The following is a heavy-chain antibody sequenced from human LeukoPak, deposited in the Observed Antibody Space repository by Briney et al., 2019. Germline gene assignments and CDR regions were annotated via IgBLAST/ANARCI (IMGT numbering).Heavy chain of an antibody. D-gene: IGHD3-10*01. Sequence: ASVKVSCKASGYTFTSYDINWVRPATGQGLEWMGWMNPNSGNTGYAQKFQGRVTITRNTSITTTYMELSSLRSEDTAVYYCARRSAYGSGSYYVDYWGQGTLVTVSS. CDR2: MNPNSGNT. CDR3: ARRSAYGSGSYYVDY. CDR1: GYTFTSYD. J-gene: IGHJ4*02. V-gene: IGHV1-8*03.